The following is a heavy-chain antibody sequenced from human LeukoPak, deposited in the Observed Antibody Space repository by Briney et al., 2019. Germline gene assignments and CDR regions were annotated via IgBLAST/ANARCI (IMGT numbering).Heavy chain of an antibody. CDR3: ARGGLRWSRSFDY. CDR1: GGTFSSYA. D-gene: IGHD4-23*01. Sequence: SVKVSCKASGGTFSSYAISWVRQAPGQGLEWMGGIIPIFGTANYAQKFQGRVTITADESTSTAYMELSSLRSEDTAAYYCARGGLRWSRSFDYWGQGTLVTVSS. J-gene: IGHJ4*02. CDR2: IIPIFGTA. V-gene: IGHV1-69*13.